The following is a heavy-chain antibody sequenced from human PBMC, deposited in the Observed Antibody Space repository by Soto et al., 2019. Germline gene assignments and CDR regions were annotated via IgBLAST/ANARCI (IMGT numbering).Heavy chain of an antibody. CDR1: GFTFSSYA. CDR3: ARLVGGSALDYYDYYGMDV. V-gene: IGHV3-30-3*01. CDR2: ISYDGSNK. Sequence: QVQLVESGGGVVQPGRSLRLSCAASGFTFSSYAMHWVRQAPGKGLEWVAVISYDGSNKYYADSVKGRFTISRDNSKNTRSLQMNSLTAEETAVYYCARLVGGSALDYYDYYGMDVWGQGTTVTVSS. J-gene: IGHJ6*02. D-gene: IGHD5-12*01.